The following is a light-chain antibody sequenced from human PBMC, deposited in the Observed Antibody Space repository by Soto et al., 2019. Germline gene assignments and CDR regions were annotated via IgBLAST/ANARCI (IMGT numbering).Light chain of an antibody. CDR1: QSISTS. CDR3: QQYESDSRT. CDR2: DAS. V-gene: IGKV1-5*01. Sequence: DIQMTQSPSAVSASVGDRVTITCRASQSISTSLSWYQQKPGKPPKFLISDASSLPSGVSSRFSGSGSGTEFTLTISSRQPDDFATYYCQQYESDSRTFGQGTKVEIK. J-gene: IGKJ1*01.